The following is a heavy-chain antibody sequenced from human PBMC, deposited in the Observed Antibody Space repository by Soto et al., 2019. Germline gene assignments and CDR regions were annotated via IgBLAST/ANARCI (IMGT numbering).Heavy chain of an antibody. CDR3: ARDRRYYHFWSGYQNERPYGMDV. J-gene: IGHJ6*02. Sequence: LETLSLTCAVYGGSFSSYYWTWIRQAPGKGLEWIGEINHSGGTNYNSSLKSRVTISVDTSKNQFSLILYSVTAADTAVYYCARDRRYYHFWSGYQNERPYGMDVWGHGTTVTVSS. CDR2: INHSGGT. CDR1: GGSFSSYY. D-gene: IGHD3-3*02. V-gene: IGHV4-34*01.